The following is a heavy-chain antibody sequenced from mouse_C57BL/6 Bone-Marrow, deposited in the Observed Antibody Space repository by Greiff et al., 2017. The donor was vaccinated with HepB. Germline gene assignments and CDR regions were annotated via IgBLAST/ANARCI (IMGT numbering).Heavy chain of an antibody. CDR3: ARKEDYDRFAY. J-gene: IGHJ3*01. CDR1: GYTFTDYY. CDR2: IYPGSGNT. Sequence: VQRVESGAELVRPGASVKLSCKASGYTFTDYYINWVKQRPGQGLEWIARIYPGSGNTYYNEKFKGKATLTAEKSSSTAYMQLSSLTSEDSAVYFCARKEDYDRFAYWGQGTLVTVSA. D-gene: IGHD2-4*01. V-gene: IGHV1-76*01.